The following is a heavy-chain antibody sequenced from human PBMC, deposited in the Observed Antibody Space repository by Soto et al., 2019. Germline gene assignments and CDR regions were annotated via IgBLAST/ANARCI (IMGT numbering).Heavy chain of an antibody. D-gene: IGHD2-21*01. J-gene: IGHJ6*02. CDR2: IAYDGNNK. CDR3: AKDSDECISCSCYSGNYGMDV. V-gene: IGHV3-30*18. Sequence: GGSLRLSCAASGFTFSSHGMHWVRQAPGKGLEWVAVIAYDGNNKKYAESVKGRFTISRDSSKNTLYLQMNSLRAEDAAVYYCAKDSDECISCSCYSGNYGMDVWGQGTTVPVSS. CDR1: GFTFSSHG.